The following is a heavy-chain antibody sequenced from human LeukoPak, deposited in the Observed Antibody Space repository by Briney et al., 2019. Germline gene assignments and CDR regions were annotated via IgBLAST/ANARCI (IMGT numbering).Heavy chain of an antibody. CDR3: ARQYVGIVVVPAAMVDY. CDR1: GGSISSSSYY. V-gene: IGHV4-39*01. D-gene: IGHD2-2*01. J-gene: IGHJ4*02. CDR2: ICYSGST. Sequence: SETLSPTCTVSGGSISSSSYYWGWIRQPPGKGLEWIGSICYSGSTYYNPSLKSRVTISVDTSKNQFSLKLSSVTAADTAVYYCARQYVGIVVVPAAMVDYWGQGTLVTVSS.